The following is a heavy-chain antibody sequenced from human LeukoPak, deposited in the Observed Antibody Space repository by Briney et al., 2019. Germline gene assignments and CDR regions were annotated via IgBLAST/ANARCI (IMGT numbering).Heavy chain of an antibody. CDR3: ARGLYADYAFDY. CDR2: IYSGGST. Sequence: GVSLRLSCAASGFTVSTNYMNWVRQAPGKGLEWVSVIYSGGSTYYADSVKGRFTISRDNSKNTLYLQMNSLRADDTAVYCCARGLYADYAFDYWGQGTLVTVSS. CDR1: GFTVSTNY. D-gene: IGHD4-17*01. J-gene: IGHJ4*02. V-gene: IGHV3-66*01.